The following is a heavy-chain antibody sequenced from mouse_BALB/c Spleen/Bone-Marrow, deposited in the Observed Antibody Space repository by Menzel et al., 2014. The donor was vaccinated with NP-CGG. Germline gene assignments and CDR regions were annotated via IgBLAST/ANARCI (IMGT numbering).Heavy chain of an antibody. V-gene: IGHV3-2*02. CDR3: AREISYFDY. J-gene: IGHJ2*01. Sequence: QSGPGLVKPSQSPSLTCTVTGYSITSDYAWNWIRQFPGNKLEWMGYISYSGSTSYNPSLKSRISITRDTSKKKFFLQLNYVTTEDTATYYCAREISYFDYWGQGTTLTVSS. CDR2: ISYSGST. D-gene: IGHD2-4*01. CDR1: GYSITSDYA.